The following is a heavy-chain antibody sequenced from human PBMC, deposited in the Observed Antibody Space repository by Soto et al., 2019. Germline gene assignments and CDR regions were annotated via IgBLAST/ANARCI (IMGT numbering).Heavy chain of an antibody. D-gene: IGHD5-18*01. CDR2: ISFDGGHK. CDR1: GITFSDYA. V-gene: IGHV3-30-3*01. CDR3: ARFSQLWLADDY. J-gene: IGHJ4*02. Sequence: QVQLVESGGGVVQPGRSLRLSCVVSGITFSDYAMHWVRQAPGKGLEWVAVISFDGGHKYYSESVKGRFTISRDDSKNTLFLQMSSLRPEDTAAYYCARFSQLWLADDYWGQGTLVTVSS.